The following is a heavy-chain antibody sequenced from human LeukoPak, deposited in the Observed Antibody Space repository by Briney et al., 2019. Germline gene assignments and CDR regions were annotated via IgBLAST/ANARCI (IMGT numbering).Heavy chain of an antibody. D-gene: IGHD3-22*01. CDR2: IIPILGIA. CDR3: ASPYDSSGYGYDY. Sequence: ASVKVSYKASGGTFGSYTISWVRQAPGQGLEWMGRIIPILGIANYAQKFQGRVTITADKSTSTAYMELSSLRSEDTAVYYCASPYDSSGYGYDYWGQGTLVTVSS. J-gene: IGHJ4*02. CDR1: GGTFGSYT. V-gene: IGHV1-69*02.